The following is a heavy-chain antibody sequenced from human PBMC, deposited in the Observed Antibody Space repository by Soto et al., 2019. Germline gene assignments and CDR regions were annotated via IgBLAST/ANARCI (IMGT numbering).Heavy chain of an antibody. Sequence: SVKVSCKASGGAFSSYAISWVRHAPGQGLEWMGGIIPIFGTANYAQKFQGGVTITADDSTSTAYMELSSLRSEDTPVDYCARTDSSDYDFWSGYPFDPWGQGTLVTVSS. V-gene: IGHV1-69*13. J-gene: IGHJ5*02. CDR1: GGAFSSYA. CDR2: IIPIFGTA. CDR3: ARTDSSDYDFWSGYPFDP. D-gene: IGHD3-3*01.